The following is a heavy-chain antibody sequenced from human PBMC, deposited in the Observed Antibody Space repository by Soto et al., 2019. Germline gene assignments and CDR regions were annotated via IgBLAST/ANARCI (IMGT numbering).Heavy chain of an antibody. CDR1: GGSFSGYY. CDR2: INHSGST. CDR3: ARGPDYDFWSGYQNWFDP. Sequence: SETLSLTCAVYGGSFSGYYWSWIRQPPGKGLEWIGEINHSGSTNYNPSLKSRVTISVDTSKNQFSLKLSSVTAADTAVYYCARGPDYDFWSGYQNWFDPWGQGTLVTVSS. D-gene: IGHD3-3*01. V-gene: IGHV4-34*01. J-gene: IGHJ5*02.